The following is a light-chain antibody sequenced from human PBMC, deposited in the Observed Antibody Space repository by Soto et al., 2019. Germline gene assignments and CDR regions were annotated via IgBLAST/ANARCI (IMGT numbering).Light chain of an antibody. CDR2: DVS. V-gene: IGLV2-11*01. CDR3: CSYAGSYTLYV. Sequence: ALTQPRSVSGSPGQSVTISCTGTSSDVGGYNYVSWYQQHPGKAPKLMIYDVSKRPSGVPDRFSGSKSGNTASLTISGLQAEDEADYYCCSYAGSYTLYVFGTGTKLTVL. J-gene: IGLJ1*01. CDR1: SSDVGGYNY.